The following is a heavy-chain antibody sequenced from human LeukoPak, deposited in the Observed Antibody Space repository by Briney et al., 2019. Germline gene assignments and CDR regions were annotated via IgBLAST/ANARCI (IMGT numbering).Heavy chain of an antibody. D-gene: IGHD2-2*01. Sequence: ASVKVSCKASGYTFTSYGISWVRQAPGQGLEWMGWISAYNGNTNYAQKLQGRVTMTTDTSTSTAYMELRSLRSDDTAVYYCARDWGVVPTGDYFDYWGQGTLVTVFS. CDR1: GYTFTSYG. CDR3: ARDWGVVPTGDYFDY. J-gene: IGHJ4*02. CDR2: ISAYNGNT. V-gene: IGHV1-18*01.